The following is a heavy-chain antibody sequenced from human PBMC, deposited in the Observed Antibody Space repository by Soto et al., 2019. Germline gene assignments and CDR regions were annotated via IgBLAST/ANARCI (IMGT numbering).Heavy chain of an antibody. Sequence: ASVKVSCKASGYTFTSYGISWVRQAPGQGLEWMGWISAYNGNTNYAQKLQGRVTMTTDTSTSTAYMELRSLRADDTAAYYCAREGYYYDYSGLKEYLQHWGQGTLVTVSS. CDR1: GYTFTSYG. V-gene: IGHV1-18*01. CDR3: AREGYYYDYSGLKEYLQH. D-gene: IGHD3-22*01. CDR2: ISAYNGNT. J-gene: IGHJ1*01.